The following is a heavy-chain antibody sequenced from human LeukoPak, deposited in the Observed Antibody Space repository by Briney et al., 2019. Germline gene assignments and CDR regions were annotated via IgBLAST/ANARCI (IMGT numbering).Heavy chain of an antibody. D-gene: IGHD6-13*01. CDR3: ARQLGRIAAVGTRVFGY. J-gene: IGHJ4*02. CDR1: GYTFTSYY. CDR2: INPNSGGT. Sequence: GASVKVSCKASGYTFTSYYMHWVRQAPGQGLEWMGWINPNSGGTNYAQKFQGRVTMTRDTSISTAYMELSRLRSDDTAVYYCARQLGRIAAVGTRVFGYWGQGTLVTVSS. V-gene: IGHV1-2*02.